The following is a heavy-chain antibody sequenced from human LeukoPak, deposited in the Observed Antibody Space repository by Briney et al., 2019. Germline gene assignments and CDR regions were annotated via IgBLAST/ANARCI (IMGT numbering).Heavy chain of an antibody. Sequence: SVKVSCKASGGTFSSCAISWVRQAPGQGLEWMGGIIPIFGTANYAQKFQGRVTITADKSTSTAYMELSSLRSEDTAVYYCARGYCSGGSCYSTSTNWFDPWGQGTLVTVSS. CDR2: IIPIFGTA. V-gene: IGHV1-69*06. CDR1: GGTFSSCA. D-gene: IGHD2-15*01. J-gene: IGHJ5*02. CDR3: ARGYCSGGSCYSTSTNWFDP.